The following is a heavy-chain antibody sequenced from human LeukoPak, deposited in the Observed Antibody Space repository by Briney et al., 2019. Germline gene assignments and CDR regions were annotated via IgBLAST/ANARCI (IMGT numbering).Heavy chain of an antibody. CDR3: ASTRRHRGDAFDI. Sequence: PSETLSLTCAVSGGSISSGGYSWSWIRQPPGKGLEWIGYIYHSGSTYYNPSLKSRVTISVDRSKNQFSLELSSVTAADTAVYYCASTRRHRGDAFDIWGQGTMVTVSS. D-gene: IGHD2-2*01. V-gene: IGHV4-30-2*01. J-gene: IGHJ3*02. CDR2: IYHSGST. CDR1: GGSISSGGYS.